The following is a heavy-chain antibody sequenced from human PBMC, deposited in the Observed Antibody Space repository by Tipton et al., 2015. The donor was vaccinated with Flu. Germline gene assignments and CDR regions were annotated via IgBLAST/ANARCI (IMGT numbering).Heavy chain of an antibody. CDR2: INSDGSST. D-gene: IGHD7-27*01. J-gene: IGHJ4*02. Sequence: SLRLSCTTSGFTFSSYWMHWVRQAPGKGLVWVSRINSDGSSTSYADSVKGRFTISRDNAKNTLYLQMNSLRAEDTAVYYCARDGEIYYLDYWGQGTLVTVSS. CDR1: GFTFSSYW. V-gene: IGHV3-74*01. CDR3: ARDGEIYYLDY.